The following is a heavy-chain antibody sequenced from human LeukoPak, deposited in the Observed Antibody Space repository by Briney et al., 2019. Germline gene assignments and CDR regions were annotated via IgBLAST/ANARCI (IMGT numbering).Heavy chain of an antibody. Sequence: SETLSLTCSVSGDSISMHYWSWVRQPPGKGLEWIGYIDHTGSTNYNPSLNSRVTISRDTSKNQFSLKLSSVTAADTAVYYCARAPDYFYYYYMDVWGKGTTVTISS. J-gene: IGHJ6*03. CDR3: ARAPDYFYYYYMDV. V-gene: IGHV4-59*08. CDR1: GDSISMHY. CDR2: IDHTGST.